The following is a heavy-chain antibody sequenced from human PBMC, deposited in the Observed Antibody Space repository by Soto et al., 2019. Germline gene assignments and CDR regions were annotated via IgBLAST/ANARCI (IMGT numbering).Heavy chain of an antibody. V-gene: IGHV3-30*18. CDR3: EKDFPYSSRIQYFQH. CDR1: GFTFSSQG. Sequence: GALRLACQASGFTFSSQGMHWVRQAPGKGLEWLAFISDDGRHKYYADSVKGRFTISRDNSKNTLYLQMNSLRTEDTAVYYCEKDFPYSSRIQYFQHWGQGTLVTVYS. D-gene: IGHD6-13*01. CDR2: ISDDGRHK. J-gene: IGHJ1*01.